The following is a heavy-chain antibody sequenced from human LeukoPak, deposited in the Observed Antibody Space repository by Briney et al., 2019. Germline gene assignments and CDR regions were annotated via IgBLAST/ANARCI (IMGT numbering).Heavy chain of an antibody. J-gene: IGHJ5*02. Sequence: EASVKVSCKASGGTFSSYAISWVRQAPGQGLEWIGRIIPILGIANYAQKFQGRVTITADKSTSTAYMELSSLRSDDTAVYYCAGGGNGNWFDPWGQGTLVTVSS. D-gene: IGHD1-1*01. CDR1: GGTFSSYA. CDR2: IIPILGIA. V-gene: IGHV1-69*04. CDR3: AGGGNGNWFDP.